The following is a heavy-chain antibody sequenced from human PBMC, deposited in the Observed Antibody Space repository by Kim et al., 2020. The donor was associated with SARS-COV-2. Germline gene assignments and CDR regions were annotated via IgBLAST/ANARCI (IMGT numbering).Heavy chain of an antibody. CDR1: GFTVSSNY. J-gene: IGHJ6*02. CDR3: ARDLRCSSTSCYARPYYGMDV. V-gene: IGHV3-66*01. D-gene: IGHD2-2*01. CDR2: IYSGGST. Sequence: GGSLRLSCAASGFTVSSNYMSWVRQAPGKGLEWVSVIYSGGSTYYADSVKGRFTISRDNSKNTLYLQMNSLRAEDTAVYYCARDLRCSSTSCYARPYYGMDVWDQGTTVTVSS.